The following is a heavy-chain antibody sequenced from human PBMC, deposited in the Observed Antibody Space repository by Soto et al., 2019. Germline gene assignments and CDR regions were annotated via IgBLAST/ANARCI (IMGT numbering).Heavy chain of an antibody. V-gene: IGHV1-3*01. CDR1: GYTFTSYG. CDR2: INAANGDT. Sequence: ASVNVSCKASGYTFTSYGIHWVRQAPGQRLGWMGWINAANGDTTYSPKFQGRVTITSDTSASTAYMELSSLRSEDTAVYYCVRRHVSATGIDWFDPWGQGTLVTVSS. D-gene: IGHD6-13*01. J-gene: IGHJ5*02. CDR3: VRRHVSATGIDWFDP.